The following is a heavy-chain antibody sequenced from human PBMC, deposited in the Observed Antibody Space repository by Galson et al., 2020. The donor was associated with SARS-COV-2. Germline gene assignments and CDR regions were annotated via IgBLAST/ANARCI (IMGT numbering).Heavy chain of an antibody. CDR2: IHHSGST. V-gene: IGHV4-38-2*02. CDR1: GYSISSGYF. D-gene: IGHD2-15*01. Sequence: SETLSLTCTVSGYSISSGYFWGWIRQSPEQGLEWIGSIHHSGSTYYNPSLKSRVTISVDTSKNQFSLKLTSVSAADTAVYYCARDRGVDGGISEDFDLWGRGTLVTVSS. J-gene: IGHJ2*01. CDR3: ARDRGVDGGISEDFDL.